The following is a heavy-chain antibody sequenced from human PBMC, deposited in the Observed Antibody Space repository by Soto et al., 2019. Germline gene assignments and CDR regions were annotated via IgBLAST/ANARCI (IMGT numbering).Heavy chain of an antibody. CDR1: GFTVSDGF. V-gene: IGHV3-66*01. Sequence: PGGSLRLSCAATGFTVSDGFMNWVRQAPGKGLEWVSVLHSGGSTYYADSVKGRFTISRDNSKNTVYLQMISLGAEDTAVYYCARAYSTSWYSFDSWGQGTLVTVSS. CDR2: LHSGGST. J-gene: IGHJ4*02. D-gene: IGHD6-13*01. CDR3: ARAYSTSWYSFDS.